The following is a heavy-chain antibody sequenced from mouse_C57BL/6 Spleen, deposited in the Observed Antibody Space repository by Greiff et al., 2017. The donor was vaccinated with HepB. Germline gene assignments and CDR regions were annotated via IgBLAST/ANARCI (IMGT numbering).Heavy chain of an antibody. D-gene: IGHD2-12*01. CDR2: IWTGGGT. V-gene: IGHV2-9-1*01. CDR3: ARKAAAYYSHYFDV. Sequence: VQRVESGPGLVAPSQSLSITCTVSGFSLTSYAISWVRQPPGKGLEWLGVIWTGGGTNYNSALKSRLSISKDNSKSQVFLKMNSLQTDDTARYYCARKAAAYYSHYFDVWGTGTTVTVSS. CDR1: GFSLTSYA. J-gene: IGHJ1*03.